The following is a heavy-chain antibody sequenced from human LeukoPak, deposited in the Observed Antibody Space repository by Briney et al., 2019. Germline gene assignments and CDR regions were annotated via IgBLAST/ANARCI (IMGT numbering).Heavy chain of an antibody. D-gene: IGHD3-10*01. CDR3: ASQYGSGSYYDYWFDP. CDR1: GFTVSSNY. Sequence: GGSLRLCCAASGFTVSSNYMSWVRQAPGKGLEWVSVIYSGGSTYYADSVKGRFTISRDNSKNTLYLQMNSLRAEDTAVYYCASQYGSGSYYDYWFDPWGQGTLVTVSS. CDR2: IYSGGST. V-gene: IGHV3-66*04. J-gene: IGHJ5*02.